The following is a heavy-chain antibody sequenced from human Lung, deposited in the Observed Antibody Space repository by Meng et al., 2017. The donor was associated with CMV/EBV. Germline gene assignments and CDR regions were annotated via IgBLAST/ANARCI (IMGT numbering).Heavy chain of an antibody. CDR1: GASITSDDDF. CDR3: ARVDRAVDY. V-gene: IGHV4-30-4*08. CDR2: IHYSGSS. J-gene: IGHJ4*02. Sequence: SETXSLTCTVSGASITSDDDFWIWIRQPPGKGLEWIGYIHYSGSSHYNASLKSRLTMSVDTPKNQFSLKLNSVTAADTAVYYCARVDRAVDYWGQGTLVTFSS. D-gene: IGHD1-26*01.